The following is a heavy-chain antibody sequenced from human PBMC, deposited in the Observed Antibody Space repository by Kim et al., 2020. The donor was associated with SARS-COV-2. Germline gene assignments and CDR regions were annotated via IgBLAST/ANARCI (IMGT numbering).Heavy chain of an antibody. D-gene: IGHD5-12*01. CDR3: ARAPGADIVGMPGYFDY. CDR1: GFTFSTYA. Sequence: GGSLRLSCAASGFTFSTYAMHWVRQAPGKGLEYVSAITSNGDNTYHADSVKGRFTISRDNSKNTLYLQMGSLRADDMAVYYCARAPGADIVGMPGYFDYWGQGILVTVSS. J-gene: IGHJ4*02. CDR2: ITSNGDNT. V-gene: IGHV3-64*02.